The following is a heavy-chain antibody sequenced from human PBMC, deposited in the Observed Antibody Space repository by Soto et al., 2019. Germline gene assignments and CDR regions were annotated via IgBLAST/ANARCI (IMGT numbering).Heavy chain of an antibody. CDR3: ATHREGATYYFDY. V-gene: IGHV1-58*01. J-gene: IGHJ4*02. Sequence: QMQLVQSGPEVKKPGTSVKVSCKASTFTFTSSAVQWVRQARGQRLEWIGWIVVGSGNTKYAQNFQERVTITRDMSSRTAYLELSSPRSEDTAVYYCATHREGATYYFDYWGQGTLLTVSS. D-gene: IGHD1-26*01. CDR2: IVVGSGNT. CDR1: TFTFTSSA.